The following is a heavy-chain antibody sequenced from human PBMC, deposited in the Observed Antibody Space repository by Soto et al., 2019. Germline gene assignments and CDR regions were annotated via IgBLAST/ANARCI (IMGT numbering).Heavy chain of an antibody. D-gene: IGHD1-1*01. CDR1: GGSLSNFG. Sequence: QVQLVQSGAEVKKPGSSVKVSCTASGGSLSNFGISWVRQAPGQGLEWMGAIIPVFGTPNYAQKFQDRVTINADESTTTVYMEVRSLTSEDTAVYYCARGDWNDYFYNGMDVWGQGTTVIVSS. CDR3: ARGDWNDYFYNGMDV. CDR2: IIPVFGTP. V-gene: IGHV1-69*12. J-gene: IGHJ6*02.